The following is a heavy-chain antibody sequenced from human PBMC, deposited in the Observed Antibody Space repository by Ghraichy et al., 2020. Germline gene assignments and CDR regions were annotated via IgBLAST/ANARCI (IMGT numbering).Heavy chain of an antibody. J-gene: IGHJ6*02. CDR1: GGSISSYY. CDR3: ARLQAAMRYYYYYYGMDV. V-gene: IGHV4-34*01. D-gene: IGHD2-2*01. Sequence: SQTLSLTCTVSGGSISSYYWSWIRQPPGKGLEWIGEINHSGSTNYNPSLKSRVTISVDTSKNQFSLKLSSVTAADTAVYYCARLQAAMRYYYYYYGMDVWGQGTTVTVSS. CDR2: INHSGST.